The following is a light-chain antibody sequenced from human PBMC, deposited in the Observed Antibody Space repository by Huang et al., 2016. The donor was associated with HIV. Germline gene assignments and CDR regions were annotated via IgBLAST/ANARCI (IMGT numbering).Light chain of an antibody. CDR1: QGINNY. J-gene: IGKJ3*01. CDR3: QQYDSYPVT. V-gene: IGKV1-16*02. CDR2: AMS. Sequence: DIQMTQSPSSLSACVGDRVTITCRAGQGINNYLAWFQQKPEKAPKSLIYAMSSLQSGVPPKFSGSGSGTDFTLTISSLQPEDFATYYCQQYDSYPVTFGPGTKVDMK.